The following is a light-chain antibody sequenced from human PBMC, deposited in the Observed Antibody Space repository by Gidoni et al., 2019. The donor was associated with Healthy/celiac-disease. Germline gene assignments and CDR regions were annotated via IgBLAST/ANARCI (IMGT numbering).Light chain of an antibody. V-gene: IGKV4-1*01. Sequence: DIVMTQSPDSLAVSLGERATINCKSSQSVLYSSNKKNYLAWYQQKPGQPPKLLIYWASTRESGVPDRFSGSGSGTDFTLTISSLQAEDVAVYYCQQYYSTPLVTFGQGTKVEIK. J-gene: IGKJ1*01. CDR3: QQYYSTPLVT. CDR1: QSVLYSSNKKNY. CDR2: WAS.